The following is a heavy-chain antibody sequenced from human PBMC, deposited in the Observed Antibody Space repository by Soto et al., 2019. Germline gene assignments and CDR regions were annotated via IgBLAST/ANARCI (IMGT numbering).Heavy chain of an antibody. CDR3: ARAIVFYDILTGYYPNWFDP. V-gene: IGHV4-59*08. Sequence: PSETLSLTCTVSGGSISSYYWSWIRQPPGKGLEWNGYFYYIGSTNYNPSLKSRVTVSVDTSKNQFSLKLSSVTAADTAVYYCARAIVFYDILTGYYPNWFDPWGQGTLVTVSS. CDR1: GGSISSYY. CDR2: FYYIGST. J-gene: IGHJ5*02. D-gene: IGHD3-9*01.